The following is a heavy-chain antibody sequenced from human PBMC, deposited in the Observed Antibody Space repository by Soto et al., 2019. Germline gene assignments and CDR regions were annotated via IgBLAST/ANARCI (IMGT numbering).Heavy chain of an antibody. CDR1: GYTFTSYY. Sequence: ASVKVSCKASGYTFTSYYMHWVRQAPGQGLEWMGIINPSGGSTSYAQKFQGRVTMTRDTSTSTVYMELSSLRSEDTAVYYCARDMSVAGPTPSYYYYGMDVWGQGTTVTVSS. V-gene: IGHV1-46*01. CDR3: ARDMSVAGPTPSYYYYGMDV. D-gene: IGHD6-19*01. CDR2: INPSGGST. J-gene: IGHJ6*02.